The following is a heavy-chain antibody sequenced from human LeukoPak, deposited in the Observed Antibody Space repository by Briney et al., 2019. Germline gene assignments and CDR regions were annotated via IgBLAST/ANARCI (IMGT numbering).Heavy chain of an antibody. CDR1: GDSIGSYY. CDR2: IVYSGST. D-gene: IGHD1-26*01. J-gene: IGHJ4*02. V-gene: IGHV4-59*01. Sequence: PSETLSLICSVSGDSIGSYYWSWIRQPPGKGLEWIGYIVYSGSTKYNPSLKSRVTMSVDTSKNQFSLKLTSVTAADTAVYYCARVRGRAGILSYYDNSRQTGRYYVDNWGQGILVSVSS. CDR3: ARVRGRAGILSYYDNSRQTGRYYVDN.